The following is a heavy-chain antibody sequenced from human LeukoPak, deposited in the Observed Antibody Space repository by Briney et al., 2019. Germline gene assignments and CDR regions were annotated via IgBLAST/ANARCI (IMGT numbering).Heavy chain of an antibody. CDR3: ARGQWSSSYDY. CDR2: IIPILGIA. J-gene: IGHJ4*02. CDR1: GYTFTSYG. D-gene: IGHD6-13*01. Sequence: ASVKVSCKAPGYTFTSYGISWVRQAPGQGLEWMGRIIPILGIANYAQKFQGRVTITADKSTSTAYMELSSLRSEDTAVYYCARGQWSSSYDYWGQGTLVTVSS. V-gene: IGHV1-69*04.